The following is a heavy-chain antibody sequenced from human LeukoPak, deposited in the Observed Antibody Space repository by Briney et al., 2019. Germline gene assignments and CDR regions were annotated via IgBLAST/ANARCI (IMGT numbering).Heavy chain of an antibody. D-gene: IGHD2-21*01. V-gene: IGHV3-74*01. CDR1: GFTFSTHW. J-gene: IGHJ4*01. CDR3: ARSLLD. Sequence: GGSLRLSCAASGFTFSTHWMHWVRQAPGKGLVWVSRINSDGSTTIYADSVEGRFTISRDNAKNTVYLQMNGLGAEDTAVYYCARSLLDWGHGTLVTVSS. CDR2: INSDGSTT.